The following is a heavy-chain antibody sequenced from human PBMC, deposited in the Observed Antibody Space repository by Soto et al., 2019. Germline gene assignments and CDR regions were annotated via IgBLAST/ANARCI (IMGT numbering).Heavy chain of an antibody. CDR1: GGSISSGDYF. CDR3: ARGLVIRPYYYHGMDV. J-gene: IGHJ6*02. D-gene: IGHD3-9*01. Sequence: QVQLQESGPGLVKPSQTLSLTCTVSGGSISSGDYFWSWIRQSPGKVLEWIGYISSIGSTYYNPYLKSRVSVSRDTSKNQFSLKLSSVTTTDTAVYYCARGLVIRPYYYHGMDVWGQGTTVTVSS. CDR2: ISSIGST. V-gene: IGHV4-30-4*01.